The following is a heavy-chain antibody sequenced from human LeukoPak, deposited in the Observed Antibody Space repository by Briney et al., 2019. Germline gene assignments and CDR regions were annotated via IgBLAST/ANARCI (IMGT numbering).Heavy chain of an antibody. CDR1: GYSFSDYY. CDR2: INPNSGGT. J-gene: IGHJ5*02. V-gene: IGHV1-2*02. D-gene: IGHD3-16*01. CDR3: ARADRLDGGPYLIGP. Sequence: ASVKVSCKTSGYSFSDYYMHWVRQAPGQGLEWMGWINPNSGGTSSAQKFQGRVTMTRDTAITTVYMEVSWLTSDDTAIYYCARADRLDGGPYLIGPWGEGTLVTVSS.